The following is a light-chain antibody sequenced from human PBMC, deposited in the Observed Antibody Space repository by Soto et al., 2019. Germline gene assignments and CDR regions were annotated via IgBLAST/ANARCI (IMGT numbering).Light chain of an antibody. CDR3: QQYDDWLRLT. J-gene: IGKJ4*01. Sequence: MTQSPATLSVSPGERATLSCRASQSVSSNLAWYQQKPGQSPRLLIYGASTRATGVPARFSGSGSGTEFTLTISSLQSEDFAVYFCQQYDDWLRLTFGGGTMVDI. V-gene: IGKV3-15*01. CDR1: QSVSSN. CDR2: GAS.